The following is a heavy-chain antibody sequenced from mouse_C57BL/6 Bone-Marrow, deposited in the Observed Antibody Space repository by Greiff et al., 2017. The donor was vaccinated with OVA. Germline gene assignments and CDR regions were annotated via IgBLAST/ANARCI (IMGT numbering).Heavy chain of an antibody. CDR3: ARPLVTTVPSWFAY. J-gene: IGHJ3*01. Sequence: QVQLQQPGAELVKPGASVKLSCKASGYTFTSYWMHWVKQRPGQGLEWIGMIHPNSGSTNYNEKFKSKATLTVDKSSSTAYMQLSSLTSEDSAVYYYARPLVTTVPSWFAYWGQGTLVTVSA. CDR2: IHPNSGST. D-gene: IGHD1-1*01. V-gene: IGHV1-64*01. CDR1: GYTFTSYW.